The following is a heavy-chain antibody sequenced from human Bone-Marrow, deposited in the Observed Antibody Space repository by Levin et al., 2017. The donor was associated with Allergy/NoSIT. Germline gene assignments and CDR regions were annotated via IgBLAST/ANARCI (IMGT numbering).Heavy chain of an antibody. CDR3: AKEADFGSGSWIDH. Sequence: GGSLRLSCAASGFVFDSYALTWVRQAPGKGLEWVSFISASGDKTDYAESVKGRFTISRDRSTNTLYLEMNSLRAGDTALYYCAKEADFGSGSWIDHWGQGTLVTVSS. V-gene: IGHV3-23*01. CDR1: GFVFDSYA. CDR2: ISASGDKT. D-gene: IGHD3-10*01. J-gene: IGHJ4*02.